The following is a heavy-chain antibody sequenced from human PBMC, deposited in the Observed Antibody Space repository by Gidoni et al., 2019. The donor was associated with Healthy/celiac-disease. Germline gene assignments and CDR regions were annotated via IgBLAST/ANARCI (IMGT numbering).Heavy chain of an antibody. Sequence: EVQLVESGGGLVQPGGYLSISCAASGFTFSSYSMNWFRQAPGKGLVWVSYIMSSSRTIYYADSVKGRFTISRDNAKNSLYLQMNSLRAEDTAVYYCARESADDIQLWTPFDYWGQGTLVTVSS. CDR3: ARESADDIQLWTPFDY. CDR2: IMSSSRTI. D-gene: IGHD5-18*01. J-gene: IGHJ4*02. CDR1: GFTFSSYS. V-gene: IGHV3-48*01.